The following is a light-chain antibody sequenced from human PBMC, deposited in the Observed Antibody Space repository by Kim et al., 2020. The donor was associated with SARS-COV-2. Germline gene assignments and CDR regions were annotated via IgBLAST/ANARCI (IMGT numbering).Light chain of an antibody. J-gene: IGKJ1*01. V-gene: IGKV3-11*01. CDR1: QSVSSY. CDR3: QQRSNWPWT. Sequence: EIVLTQSPATLSLSPGERVTLSCRASQSVSSYLAWFQQKRGQPARLLIYDAFNRATGIPAKFSGSGSGTDFTLTISSLEPEDFAVYYCQQRSNWPWTFGQGTKVDIK. CDR2: DAF.